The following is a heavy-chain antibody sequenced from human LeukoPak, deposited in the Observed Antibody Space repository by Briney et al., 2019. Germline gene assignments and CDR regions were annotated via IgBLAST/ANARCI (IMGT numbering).Heavy chain of an antibody. CDR3: ARDRKTTRYLDY. CDR1: GYTFTSYG. V-gene: IGHV1-18*01. D-gene: IGHD1-1*01. J-gene: IGHJ4*02. CDR2: ISAYNGNT. Sequence: GASVKVSWKASGYTFTSYGISWVRQAPEQGLEWMGWISAYNGNTNYAQKLQGRVTMTTDTSTSTAYMELRSLRSDDTAVYYCARDRKTTRYLDYWGQGTLVTVSS.